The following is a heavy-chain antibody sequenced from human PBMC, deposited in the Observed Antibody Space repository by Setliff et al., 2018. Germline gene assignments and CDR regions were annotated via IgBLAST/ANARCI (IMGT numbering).Heavy chain of an antibody. V-gene: IGHV1-69*05. CDR1: GDTFSSYG. D-gene: IGHD5-18*01. CDR2: TIPMFGST. CDR3: VREGVDTRSSTDYRYYMDV. Sequence: SVKVSCKASGDTFSSYGISWVRQAPGQGLEWMGGTIPMFGSTSYAQKFQGRATIITDESTTTAYMELSSLGSEDTAVYYCVREGVDTRSSTDYRYYMDVWG. J-gene: IGHJ6*03.